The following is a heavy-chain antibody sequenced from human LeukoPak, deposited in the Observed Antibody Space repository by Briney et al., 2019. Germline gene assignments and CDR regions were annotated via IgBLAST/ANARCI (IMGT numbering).Heavy chain of an antibody. J-gene: IGHJ3*02. CDR3: ARDDNSEYSDDAFDI. CDR1: GASIRSYS. Sequence: PSETLSLTCSVSGASIRSYSWSWLRQPAGKGLEWIGRIHTSASTEYNPSLKSRVTMSVDTSKNQFSLKLNSVTAADTAVYFSARDDNSEYSDDAFDIWGQGTLVTVSS. CDR2: IHTSAST. D-gene: IGHD1-26*01. V-gene: IGHV4-4*07.